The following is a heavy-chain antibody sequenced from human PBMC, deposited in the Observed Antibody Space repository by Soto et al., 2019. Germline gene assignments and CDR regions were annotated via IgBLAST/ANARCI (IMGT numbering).Heavy chain of an antibody. CDR1: GFTFSGSA. CDR3: ARGVYDFWSGHPKGLDY. J-gene: IGHJ4*02. D-gene: IGHD3-3*01. V-gene: IGHV3-73*02. Sequence: EVQLVESGGGLVQPGGSLKLSCAASGFTFSGSAIHWVRQASGKGREWVGRIGSKPHRYATAYAVSVTGKFTISRDDSRSTEYLQMDSLKTEDTAVYYCARGVYDFWSGHPKGLDYWGQGTVVTVSS. CDR2: IGSKPHRYAT.